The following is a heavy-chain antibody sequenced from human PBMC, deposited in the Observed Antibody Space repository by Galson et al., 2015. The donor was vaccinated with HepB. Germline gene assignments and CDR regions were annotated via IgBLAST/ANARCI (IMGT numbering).Heavy chain of an antibody. J-gene: IGHJ5*02. CDR3: ARGGTTVTTPRGWFDP. V-gene: IGHV1-69*13. D-gene: IGHD4-17*01. CDR1: GGTFSSYA. Sequence: SVKVSCKASGGTFSSYAISWVRQAPGQGLEWMGGIIPIFGTANYAQKFQGRVTITADESTSTAYMELSSLRSEDTAVYYCARGGTTVTTPRGWFDPWGQGTLVTVSS. CDR2: IIPIFGTA.